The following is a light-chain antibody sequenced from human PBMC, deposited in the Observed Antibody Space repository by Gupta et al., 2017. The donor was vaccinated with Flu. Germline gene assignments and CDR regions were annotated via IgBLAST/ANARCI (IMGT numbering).Light chain of an antibody. CDR2: DNN. CDR1: SSNIGANY. V-gene: IGLV1-51*01. J-gene: IGLJ3*02. Sequence: QSVLTQPPSVSAAPGQKVTISCSGSSSNIGANYVSWYQQLPGTAPKLLIYDNNKRSSGVPDRFSGSKSGTSATLDITGLQTGDEADYYCGTWDNSLDFSRVFGGGTNLIVL. CDR3: GTWDNSLDFSRV.